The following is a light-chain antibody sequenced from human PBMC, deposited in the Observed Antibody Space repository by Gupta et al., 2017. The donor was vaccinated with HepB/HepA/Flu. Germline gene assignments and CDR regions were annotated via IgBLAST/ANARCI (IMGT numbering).Light chain of an antibody. Sequence: DIVLTQSPGTLSLSPGERATLSCRASQSTSNYLAWYQQKPGQAPRLLIYGASNMATGIPDRFSGSGSGTDFTLTISRLEPEDFAVYYCQQYVSSPRTFGQGTKVEIK. J-gene: IGKJ1*01. CDR2: GAS. CDR1: QSTSNY. V-gene: IGKV3-20*01. CDR3: QQYVSSPRT.